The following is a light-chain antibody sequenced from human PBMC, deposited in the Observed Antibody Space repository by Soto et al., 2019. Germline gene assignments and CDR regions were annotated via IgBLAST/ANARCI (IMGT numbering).Light chain of an antibody. Sequence: QSVLTQPASVSGSPGQSITISCTGTSSDVGGYNYVSWYQQHPGKATKLMNYDVSNRPSGVSILFSGSNSGNTASLPFFGSQAEAEADYYCSSYTSSSTLYVFGTGTKVTVL. CDR1: SSDVGGYNY. CDR3: SSYTSSSTLYV. CDR2: DVS. V-gene: IGLV2-14*01. J-gene: IGLJ1*01.